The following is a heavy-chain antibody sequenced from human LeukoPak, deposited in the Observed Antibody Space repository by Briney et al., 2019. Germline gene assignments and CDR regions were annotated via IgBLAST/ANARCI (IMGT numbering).Heavy chain of an antibody. V-gene: IGHV3-30-3*01. CDR2: ISYDGSNK. D-gene: IGHD2-15*01. CDR3: ARGSVHCSGGSCYLDY. CDR1: GFTFSSYA. J-gene: IGHJ4*02. Sequence: GGSLRLSCAASGFTFSSYAMHWVRQAPGKGLEWVAVISYDGSNKYYADSVKGRFTISRDNSKNTLYLQMNSLRAEDTAVYYCARGSVHCSGGSCYLDYWGQGTLVTVSS.